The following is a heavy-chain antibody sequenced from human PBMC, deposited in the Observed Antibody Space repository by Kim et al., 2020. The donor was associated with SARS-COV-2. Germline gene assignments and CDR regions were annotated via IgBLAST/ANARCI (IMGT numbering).Heavy chain of an antibody. V-gene: IGHV3-30*03. Sequence: GGSLRLSCAASGFTFSSYGMHWVRQAPGKGLEWVAVISYDGSNKYYADSVKGRFTISRDNSKNTLYLQMNSLRAEDTAVYYCARGYSSGFCYYYYGMDVWGQGTTVTVSS. CDR1: GFTFSSYG. CDR2: ISYDGSNK. CDR3: ARGYSSGFCYYYYGMDV. J-gene: IGHJ6*02. D-gene: IGHD6-19*01.